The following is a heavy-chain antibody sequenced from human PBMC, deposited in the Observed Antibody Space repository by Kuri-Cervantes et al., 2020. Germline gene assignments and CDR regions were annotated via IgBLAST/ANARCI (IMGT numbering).Heavy chain of an antibody. CDR3: TREGLFMAVAGTRAFDI. J-gene: IGHJ3*02. Sequence: ESLKISCTVSGYSISSGYYWGWIRQTPEKGLEWIGSIYESGSNYYTPSLESRVTLSVDTSKNQISLKLSSVTAADTAVYYCTREGLFMAVAGTRAFDIWGQGTMVTVSS. CDR2: IYESGSN. CDR1: GYSISSGYY. V-gene: IGHV4-38-2*02. D-gene: IGHD6-19*01.